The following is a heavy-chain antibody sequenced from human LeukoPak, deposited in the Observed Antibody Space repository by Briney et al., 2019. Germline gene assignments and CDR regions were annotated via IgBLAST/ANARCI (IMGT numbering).Heavy chain of an antibody. J-gene: IGHJ3*02. CDR3: ARVYYYGSGSYRFDAFDI. CDR1: GGTFSSYA. Sequence: ASVKVSCKASGGTFSSYAISWVRQAPGQGLEWMGGIIPIFGTANYAQKFQGRVTITTDESTSTAYMELSSLRSEDTAVYYCARVYYYGSGSYRFDAFDIWGQGTMVTVSS. CDR2: IIPIFGTA. V-gene: IGHV1-69*05. D-gene: IGHD3-10*01.